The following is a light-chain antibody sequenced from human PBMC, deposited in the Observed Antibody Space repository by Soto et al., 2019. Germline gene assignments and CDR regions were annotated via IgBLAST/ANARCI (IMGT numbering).Light chain of an antibody. CDR1: QSVSSN. J-gene: IGKJ1*01. Sequence: EIVVSESPGTLSVSPGERATLSCRARQSVSSNLAREHQKPVQAPRLLIFGASTRATGIPARFSGSGSGTDFTLTISRLEPEDFAVYYGQQYGSSGTFGQGTKV. CDR2: GAS. CDR3: QQYGSSGT. V-gene: IGKV3-20*01.